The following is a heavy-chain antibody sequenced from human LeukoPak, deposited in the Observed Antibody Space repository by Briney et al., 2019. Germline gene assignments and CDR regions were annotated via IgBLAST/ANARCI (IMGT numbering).Heavy chain of an antibody. V-gene: IGHV4-39*07. CDR1: GGSISSSSYY. J-gene: IGHJ6*03. CDR2: IYYSGST. Sequence: PSETLSLTCTVSGGSISSSSYYWGWIRQPPGKGLEWIGSIYYSGSTYYNPSLKSRVTISVDTSKNQFSLKLSSVTAADTAVYYCARDTGIFYYGSGKGSYYYYYMDVWGKGTTVTISS. D-gene: IGHD3-10*01. CDR3: ARDTGIFYYGSGKGSYYYYYMDV.